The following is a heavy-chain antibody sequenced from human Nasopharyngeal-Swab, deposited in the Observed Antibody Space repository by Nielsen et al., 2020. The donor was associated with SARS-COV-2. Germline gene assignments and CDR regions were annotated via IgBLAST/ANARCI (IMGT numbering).Heavy chain of an antibody. CDR2: IKKDGGEK. V-gene: IGHV3-7*01. Sequence: GESLKISCAASGFTFSTFWMSWVRQAPGKGLEWVANIKKDGGEKNYVDSVKGRFTTSRDNAKNSLYLQMNSLRAEDTAVYYCAREAFDSTTYYYYMDVWGKGTTVTVSS. CDR3: AREAFDSTTYYYYMDV. J-gene: IGHJ6*03. CDR1: GFTFSTFW. D-gene: IGHD1-1*01.